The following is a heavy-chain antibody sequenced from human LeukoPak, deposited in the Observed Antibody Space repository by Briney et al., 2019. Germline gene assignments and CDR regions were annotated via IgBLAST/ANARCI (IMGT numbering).Heavy chain of an antibody. CDR1: GFTFSSYS. V-gene: IGHV3-21*01. J-gene: IGHJ4*02. CDR2: ISSSSSYI. D-gene: IGHD1/OR15-1a*01. Sequence: GGSLRLSCAASGFTFSSYSMNWVRQAPGKGLEWVSSISSSSSYIYYADSVKGRFTISRDNAKNSLYLQMNSLRAEDTAVYYCARDVLFSKTTDDYWGQGTLVTVSS. CDR3: ARDVLFSKTTDDY.